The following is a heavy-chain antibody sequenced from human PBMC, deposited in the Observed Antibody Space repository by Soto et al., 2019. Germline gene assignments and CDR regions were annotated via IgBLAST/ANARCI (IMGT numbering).Heavy chain of an antibody. V-gene: IGHV3-64*02. CDR1: GFPFSQYA. D-gene: IGHD1-26*01. J-gene: IGHJ6*03. CDR2: VSSDGHST. CDR3: ARRPYGSRGYYYHYLDV. Sequence: GGSLRLSCVASGFPFSQYAMHWVRQAPGKGMEYVSAVSSDGHSTYYAESVKGRFTISRDNSKNTLYLQMGSLRGEDMAVYYCARRPYGSRGYYYHYLDVWAKGTSVTVSS.